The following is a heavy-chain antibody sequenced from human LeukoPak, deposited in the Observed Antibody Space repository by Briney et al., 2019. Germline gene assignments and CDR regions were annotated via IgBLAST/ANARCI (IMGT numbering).Heavy chain of an antibody. J-gene: IGHJ4*02. V-gene: IGHV4-59*12. Sequence: PSETLSLTCTVSGGSISSYYWSWIRQPPGKGLEWIGYIYYSGSTNYNPSLQSRVTISVDTSKNQFSLKLSSVTAADTAVYYCARGRIAARFHYWGQGTLVTVSS. CDR1: GGSISSYY. D-gene: IGHD6-6*01. CDR2: IYYSGST. CDR3: ARGRIAARFHY.